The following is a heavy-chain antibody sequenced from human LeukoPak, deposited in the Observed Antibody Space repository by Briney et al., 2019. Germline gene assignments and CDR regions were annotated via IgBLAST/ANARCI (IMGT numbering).Heavy chain of an antibody. V-gene: IGHV3-48*03. CDR3: ARDSSGHPDGLDAFDI. D-gene: IGHD3-22*01. Sequence: GGPLRLSCAASGFTFSSYEMNWVRQAPGKGLEWVSYISSSGSTIYYADSVKGRFTISRDNAKNSLYLQMNSLRAEDTAVYYCARDSSGHPDGLDAFDIWGQGTMVTVSS. J-gene: IGHJ3*02. CDR1: GFTFSSYE. CDR2: ISSSGSTI.